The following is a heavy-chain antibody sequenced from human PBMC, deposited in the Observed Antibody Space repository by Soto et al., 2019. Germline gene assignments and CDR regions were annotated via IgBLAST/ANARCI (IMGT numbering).Heavy chain of an antibody. Sequence: QVQLQESGPGLVKPSQTLSLTCTVSGGSISSGDYYWSWSRQPPGKGLEWIGYIYYSGSTYYNPSLKSRVTISVDTSKNQFSLKLSSVTAADTAVYYCARGSYYYDSSGYYHYWGHGTLVTVSS. D-gene: IGHD3-22*01. V-gene: IGHV4-30-4*01. CDR3: ARGSYYYDSSGYYHY. CDR1: GGSISSGDYY. CDR2: IYYSGST. J-gene: IGHJ4*01.